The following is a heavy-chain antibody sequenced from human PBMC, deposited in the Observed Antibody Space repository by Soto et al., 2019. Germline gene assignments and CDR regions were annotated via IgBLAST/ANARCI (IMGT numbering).Heavy chain of an antibody. CDR1: GGSIRSTSYY. CDR2: MHYSGST. J-gene: IGHJ5*02. D-gene: IGHD3-22*01. CDR3: ARDFFDSSDYTTNWFDP. V-gene: IGHV4-39*01. Sequence: PSETLSLTCTVSGGSIRSTSYYWGWIRQPPGKGLEWIGNMHYSGSTYYNPSLKSRVTMSVDTSKNQFSLKLSSVTAADAALYYCARDFFDSSDYTTNWFDPWGQGTLVTVSS.